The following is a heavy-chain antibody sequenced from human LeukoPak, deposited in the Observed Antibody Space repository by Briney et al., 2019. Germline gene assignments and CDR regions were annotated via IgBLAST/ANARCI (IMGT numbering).Heavy chain of an antibody. CDR3: ARGYWGSWYFDY. Sequence: AASVKVSCKASGYTFTGYYMHWVRQAPGQGLEWMGWINPNSGGTNYAQKFQGRVTMTRDTSVSTAYMELSRLRSDDTAVYYCARGYWGSWYFDYWGQGTLVTVSS. V-gene: IGHV1-2*02. D-gene: IGHD7-27*01. J-gene: IGHJ4*02. CDR2: INPNSGGT. CDR1: GYTFTGYY.